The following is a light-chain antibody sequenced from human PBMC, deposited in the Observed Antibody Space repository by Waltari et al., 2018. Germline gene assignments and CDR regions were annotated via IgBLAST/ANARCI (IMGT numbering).Light chain of an antibody. V-gene: IGLV1-51*01. CDR1: RPNIGNQY. Sequence: QSVLTQPPSVSAAPGQKVTISCPGSRPNIGNQYVPWYQRFPGTAPKLLIYDNNERPSGIPDRFSGSTSGTSASLGITGLQTGDEADYYCETWDSILSAVIFGGGTKLTVL. CDR2: DNN. J-gene: IGLJ2*01. CDR3: ETWDSILSAVI.